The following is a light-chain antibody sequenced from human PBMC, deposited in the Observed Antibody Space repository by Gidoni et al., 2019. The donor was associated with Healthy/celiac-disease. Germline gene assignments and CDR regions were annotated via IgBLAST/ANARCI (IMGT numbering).Light chain of an antibody. CDR3: RMWDSSSDHYVV. CDR1: NIGSKR. CDR2: YDS. Sequence: SYVLTQPHSVSVAPGKTARITCGGNNIGSKRVHWYQQKPGPAPVLVIYYDSDRPSGTPEQFSGSNSGNTATLTISRVDAGDEADYYCRMWDSSSDHYVVFGGGTKLTVL. J-gene: IGLJ2*01. V-gene: IGLV3-21*04.